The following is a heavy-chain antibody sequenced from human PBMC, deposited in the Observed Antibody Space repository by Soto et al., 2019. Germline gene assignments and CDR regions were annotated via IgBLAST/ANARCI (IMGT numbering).Heavy chain of an antibody. CDR2: FYYSGST. CDR3: ARGGWRHIDY. Sequence: QVQLQESGPGLAKPSETLSLTCTVSGGSISTYYWSWIRQPPGKGLEWIGYFYYSGSTNYNPSLKRRVTISGDTSKNQFSLKLSSVTAADTAVYYCARGGWRHIDYWGQGTLVTVSS. J-gene: IGHJ4*02. CDR1: GGSISTYY. V-gene: IGHV4-59*08. D-gene: IGHD3-3*01.